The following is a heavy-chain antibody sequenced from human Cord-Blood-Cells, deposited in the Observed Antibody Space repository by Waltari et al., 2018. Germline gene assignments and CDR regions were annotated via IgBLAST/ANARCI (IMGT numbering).Heavy chain of an antibody. CDR3: ARETGDQRYWYFDL. CDR1: GYTFTGYY. Sequence: QVQLVQSGAEVKKPGASVKVYCKASGYTFTGYYMHWVRQAPGQGLERMGWINPNSGGTNYAQKFQGRVTMTRDTSISTAYMELSRLRSDDTDVYYCARETGDQRYWYFDLWGRGTLVTVSS. V-gene: IGHV1-2*02. CDR2: INPNSGGT. D-gene: IGHD7-27*01. J-gene: IGHJ2*01.